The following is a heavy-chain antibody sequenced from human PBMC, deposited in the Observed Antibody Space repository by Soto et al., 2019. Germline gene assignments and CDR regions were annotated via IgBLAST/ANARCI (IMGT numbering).Heavy chain of an antibody. J-gene: IGHJ4*02. Sequence: QVQLVQSGAEVKKPGASVKVSCKASGYTFSSYGISWVRQAPGQGLEWMGWISGYNGNTDYAQSLQGRVTMTTDTFXXTAYMELRSLRSDDTAVYYCAGARGQWLVTTEYDCWGQGTLVTVSS. CDR3: AGARGQWLVTTEYDC. CDR1: GYTFSSYG. CDR2: ISGYNGNT. V-gene: IGHV1-18*01. D-gene: IGHD6-19*01.